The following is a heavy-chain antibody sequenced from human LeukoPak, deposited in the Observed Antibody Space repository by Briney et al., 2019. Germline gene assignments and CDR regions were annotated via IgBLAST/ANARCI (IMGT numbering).Heavy chain of an antibody. CDR1: GFTFSSYS. CDR3: AREDSYGFGTQRY. V-gene: IGHV3-21*01. D-gene: IGHD5-18*01. Sequence: GGSLRLSCAASGFTFSSYSMNWVRQAPGKGLEWVSSISSSSSYIYYADSVKGRFTISRDNAKNSLYLQMNSLRAEDTAVYYCAREDSYGFGTQRYWGQGTLVTVSS. CDR2: ISSSSSYI. J-gene: IGHJ4*02.